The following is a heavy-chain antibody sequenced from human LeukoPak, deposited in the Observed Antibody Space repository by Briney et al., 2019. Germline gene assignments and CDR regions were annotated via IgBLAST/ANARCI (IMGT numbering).Heavy chain of an antibody. V-gene: IGHV4-59*01. CDR2: IYYSGST. Sequence: SETLSLTCTVPGGSISSYYWSWIRQPPGKGLEWIGYIYYSGSTYYNPSLRSRVTISVDTSKNPFSLKLSTVTAADTAVYYCARVTAMAPVWVDYWGQGTLVTVSS. J-gene: IGHJ4*02. CDR1: GGSISSYY. CDR3: ARVTAMAPVWVDY. D-gene: IGHD5-18*01.